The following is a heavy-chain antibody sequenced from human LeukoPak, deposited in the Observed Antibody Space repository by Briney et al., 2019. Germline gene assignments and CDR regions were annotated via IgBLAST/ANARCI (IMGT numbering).Heavy chain of an antibody. CDR1: GDSVSSNSAA. CDR2: TYYRSKWYN. Sequence: SQTLSLTCAISGDSVSSNSAAWNWIRQSPSRGLEWLGRTYYRSKWYNDYAVSVKSRITINPDTSKNQFSLQLNSVTPEDTAVYYCARSDYYDSSDYWESETILDYWGQGTLVTVSS. D-gene: IGHD3-22*01. J-gene: IGHJ4*02. V-gene: IGHV6-1*01. CDR3: ARSDYYDSSDYWESETILDY.